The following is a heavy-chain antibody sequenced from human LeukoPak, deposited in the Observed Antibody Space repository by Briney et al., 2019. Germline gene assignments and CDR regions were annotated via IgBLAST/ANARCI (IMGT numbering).Heavy chain of an antibody. D-gene: IGHD4-17*01. CDR2: INPNSGGT. V-gene: IGHV1-2*02. CDR3: AEGSLANGDYERAN. CDR1: GYTFTGYY. J-gene: IGHJ4*02. Sequence: ASVKVSCKASGYTFTGYYMHWVRQAPGQGLEWIGWINPNSGGTNYAQKFQGRVTMTRDTSISTAYMELSRLRSDDTAVYYCAEGSLANGDYERANWGQGTLLTVSS.